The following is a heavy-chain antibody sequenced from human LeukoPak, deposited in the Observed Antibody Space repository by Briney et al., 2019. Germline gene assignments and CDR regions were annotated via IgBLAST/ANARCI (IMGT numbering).Heavy chain of an antibody. CDR3: AREGYDFWSGFDY. Sequence: PGASVKVSCKASGYTFTSYGISWVRQAPGQGLEWMGWISAYNGNTNYAQKLQGRVTMTTDTFTSTAHMELRSLRSDDTAVYYCAREGYDFWSGFDYWGQGTLVTVSS. J-gene: IGHJ4*02. V-gene: IGHV1-18*01. CDR1: GYTFTSYG. CDR2: ISAYNGNT. D-gene: IGHD3-3*01.